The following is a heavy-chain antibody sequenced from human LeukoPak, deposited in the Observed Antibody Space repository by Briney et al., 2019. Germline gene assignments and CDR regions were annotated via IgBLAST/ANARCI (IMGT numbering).Heavy chain of an antibody. V-gene: IGHV3-23*01. Sequence: GGSLRLSCAASGFTFSSYAMSWVSQAPGKGVEWVSAISGSGGSTYYADSVKGRFTISRDNSKSTVYLQMNSLRAEDTAVYYCAKDSSSSSVRGYFDCRGQGTLVTVSS. CDR2: ISGSGGST. D-gene: IGHD6-13*01. J-gene: IGHJ4*02. CDR1: GFTFSSYA. CDR3: AKDSSSSSVRGYFDC.